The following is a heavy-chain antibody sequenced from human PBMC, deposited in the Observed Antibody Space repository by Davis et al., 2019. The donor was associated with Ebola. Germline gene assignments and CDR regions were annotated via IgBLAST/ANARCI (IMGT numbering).Heavy chain of an antibody. CDR2: IYSGGST. Sequence: GESLKISCAASGFTFSSYWMSWVRQAPGKGLEWVSVIYSGGSTYYADSVKGRFTISRHNSKNTLYLQMNSLRAEDTAVYYCTTGWIFDYWGQGTLVTVSS. D-gene: IGHD5-12*01. J-gene: IGHJ4*02. CDR1: GFTFSSYW. CDR3: TTGWIFDY. V-gene: IGHV3-53*04.